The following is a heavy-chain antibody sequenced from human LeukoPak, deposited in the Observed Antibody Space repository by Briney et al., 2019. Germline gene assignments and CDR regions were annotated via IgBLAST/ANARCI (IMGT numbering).Heavy chain of an antibody. Sequence: PGGSLRLSCAASGFTFSIYAMTWVRQAPGKGLEWVSSISYSGVSTYYADSVKGWFTISRDNSKNTLYLQMNSLRAEDTAVYYCAKQGARGYFDYWGQGTLVTVSS. CDR3: AKQGARGYFDY. D-gene: IGHD3-16*01. CDR1: GFTFSIYA. V-gene: IGHV3-23*01. J-gene: IGHJ4*02. CDR2: ISYSGVST.